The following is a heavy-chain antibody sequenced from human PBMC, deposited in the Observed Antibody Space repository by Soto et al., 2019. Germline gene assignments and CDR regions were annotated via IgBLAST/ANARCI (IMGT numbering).Heavy chain of an antibody. Sequence: ASVKVSCKVSGYTLTELSMHWVRQAPGKGLEWMGGFDPEDGETIYAQKFQGRVTMTEDTSTDTAYMELSSLRSEDTAVYYCATPPRYYGDSPMDVWGQGTTVTVSS. D-gene: IGHD4-17*01. CDR2: FDPEDGET. J-gene: IGHJ6*02. CDR3: ATPPRYYGDSPMDV. V-gene: IGHV1-24*01. CDR1: GYTLTELS.